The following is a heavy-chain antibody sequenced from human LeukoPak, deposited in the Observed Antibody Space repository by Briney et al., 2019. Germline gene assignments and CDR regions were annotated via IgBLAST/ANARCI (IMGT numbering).Heavy chain of an antibody. Sequence: SETLSLTGAVSGGSISSTSYYWAWIRQPPGKGLEWIGTIYYSGSTYHNPSLKSRVTLSVDTSRNQFSLRLSSVDAADTAVYYCAKAGVRYFDSSGLYAFDFWGQGTTVTVSS. V-gene: IGHV4-39*01. CDR3: AKAGVRYFDSSGLYAFDF. J-gene: IGHJ3*01. CDR2: IYYSGST. CDR1: GGSISSTSYY. D-gene: IGHD3-22*01.